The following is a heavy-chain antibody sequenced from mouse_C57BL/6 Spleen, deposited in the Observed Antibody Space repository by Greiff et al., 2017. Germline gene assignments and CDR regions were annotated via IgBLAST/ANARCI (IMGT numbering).Heavy chain of an antibody. CDR3: ARYDGSGYYAMDY. J-gene: IGHJ4*01. CDR2: IRNKANGYTT. CDR1: GFTFTDYY. Sequence: EVQVVESGGGLVQPGGSLSLSCAASGFTFTDYYMSWVRQPPGKALEWLGFIRNKANGYTTEYSASVKGRFTISRDNSQSILYLQMNALRAEDSATYYCARYDGSGYYAMDYWGQGTSVTVSS. D-gene: IGHD1-1*01. V-gene: IGHV7-3*01.